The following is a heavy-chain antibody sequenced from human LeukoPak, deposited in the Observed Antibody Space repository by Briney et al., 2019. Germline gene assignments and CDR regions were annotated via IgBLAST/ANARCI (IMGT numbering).Heavy chain of an antibody. D-gene: IGHD5-18*01. CDR2: IDQYGRAK. CDR1: GFTFSNYW. CDR3: ARADSYGSILDY. J-gene: IGHJ4*02. V-gene: IGHV3-7*04. Sequence: GGSLRLSCAASGFTFSNYWMSWVRQTPGKGLEWVASIDQYGRAKYYVDSVRGRFTFSRDNTKNSLHLQMNSLRAEDTAVYYCARADSYGSILDYWGQGTRVIDSS.